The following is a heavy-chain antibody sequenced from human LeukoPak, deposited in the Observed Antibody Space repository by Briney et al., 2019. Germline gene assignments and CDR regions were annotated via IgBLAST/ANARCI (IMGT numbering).Heavy chain of an antibody. Sequence: GGSLRLSCAASGFSFSDSYMSWIRHVPGKGLEWVSYISGSGVTLYYADSVKGRFIISRDNAKNSVYLQVHGLGAADTALYFCARGEKMADYWGQGTLVTVSS. D-gene: IGHD5-24*01. V-gene: IGHV3-11*01. CDR1: GFSFSDSY. J-gene: IGHJ4*02. CDR3: ARGEKMADY. CDR2: ISGSGVTL.